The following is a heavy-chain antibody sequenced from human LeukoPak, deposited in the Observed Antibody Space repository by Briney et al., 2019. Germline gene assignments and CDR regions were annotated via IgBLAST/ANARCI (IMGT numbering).Heavy chain of an antibody. CDR2: IYYSGST. CDR1: GGSISSSSYY. Sequence: SETLSLTCTVSGGSISSSSYYWGWIRQPPGKGLEWIGSIYYSGSTYYNPSLKSRFTISVDTSKNQFSLKLSSLTAADTAVYYCGRGYYNSSGYYLALYYYYYYMDVWGKGTTVTISS. V-gene: IGHV4-39*07. D-gene: IGHD3-22*01. J-gene: IGHJ6*03. CDR3: GRGYYNSSGYYLALYYYYYYMDV.